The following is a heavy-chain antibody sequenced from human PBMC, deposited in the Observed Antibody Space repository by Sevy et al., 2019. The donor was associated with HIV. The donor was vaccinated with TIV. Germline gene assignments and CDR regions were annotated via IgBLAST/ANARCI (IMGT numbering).Heavy chain of an antibody. J-gene: IGHJ4*02. D-gene: IGHD6-19*01. V-gene: IGHV3-23*01. CDR1: GFTFNNYA. CDR2: ISGGGVNT. Sequence: GGSLRLSCAASGFTFNNYAMSWVRQAPGKGLEWVSTISGGGVNTYYADSVKGRFTISRDNSKNTLYLRVRSLRAEDTAVYYCAKDGGGWYTSGWYYFDYWGQGALVTVSS. CDR3: AKDGGGWYTSGWYYFDY.